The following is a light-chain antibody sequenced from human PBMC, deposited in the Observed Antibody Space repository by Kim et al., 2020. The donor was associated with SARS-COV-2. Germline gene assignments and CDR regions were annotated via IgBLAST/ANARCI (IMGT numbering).Light chain of an antibody. J-gene: IGKJ4*01. Sequence: LSWSPGERATLSCRASQSVTSYLGWYQQKPGQAPRLLIYDTSKRATGIPARFSGSGSGTNFTLTISGLEPEDFAVYYCQQRSTSVTFGGGTKVEI. V-gene: IGKV3-11*01. CDR3: QQRSTSVT. CDR2: DTS. CDR1: QSVTSY.